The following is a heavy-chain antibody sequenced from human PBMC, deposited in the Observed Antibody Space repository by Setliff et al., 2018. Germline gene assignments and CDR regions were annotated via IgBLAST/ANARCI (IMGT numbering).Heavy chain of an antibody. J-gene: IGHJ5*02. CDR2: IFYGGST. Sequence: KPSETLSLTCTVSGGSISSGSYYWAWIRQPPGRGLELIGSIFYGGSTYYNPSLKSRVTISIDASKNQFSLKLDSVTAADTAVYYCARTDDYYNFWSGYFYWFDPWGQGTLVTVSS. V-gene: IGHV4-39*07. CDR1: GGSISSGSYY. CDR3: ARTDDYYNFWSGYFYWFDP. D-gene: IGHD3-3*01.